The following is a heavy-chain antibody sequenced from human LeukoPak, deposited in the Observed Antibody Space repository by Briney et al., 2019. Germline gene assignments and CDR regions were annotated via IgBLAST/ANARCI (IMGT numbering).Heavy chain of an antibody. CDR2: INAGNGKT. CDR3: ARDRVGRLERHNWFDP. V-gene: IGHV1-3*01. D-gene: IGHD1-1*01. Sequence: GAPVKASCKASGYTFNSYDMLWVRQAPGERLEWMGWINAGNGKTKYSQKFQGRVTITRDTSASTAYMELSSLRSEDTAVYYCARDRVGRLERHNWFDPWGQGTLVTVSA. CDR1: GYTFNSYD. J-gene: IGHJ5*02.